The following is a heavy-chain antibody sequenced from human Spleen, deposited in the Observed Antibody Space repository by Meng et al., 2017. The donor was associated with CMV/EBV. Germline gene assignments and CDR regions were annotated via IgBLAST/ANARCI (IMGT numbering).Heavy chain of an antibody. D-gene: IGHD2/OR15-2a*01. J-gene: IGHJ6*02. V-gene: IGHV1-2*02. CDR3: SSXNVMIRDYHLHGLDV. Sequence: GRSLRLSXXASTYTFIDHHIHWVRQAPGQGLEWMGWIDPRTGDTKYAQKFQGRVTLSRDTSISTAYMDLSRLRAADTAXSYCSSXNVMIRDYHLHGLDVWGHGTSVTVSS. CDR2: IDPRTGDT. CDR1: TYTFIDHH.